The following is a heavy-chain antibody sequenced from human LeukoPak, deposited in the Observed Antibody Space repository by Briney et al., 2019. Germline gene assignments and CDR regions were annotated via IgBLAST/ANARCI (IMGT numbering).Heavy chain of an antibody. CDR3: AREPLGLRWSQSRGGNYFDY. Sequence: SETLSLTCTVSGCSISSGGYYWSWIRQHPGKGLEWIGYIYYSGSTYYNPSLKSRVTISVDTSKNQFSLKLSSVTAADTAVYYCAREPLGLRWSQSRGGNYFDYWGQGTLVTVSS. D-gene: IGHD4-23*01. V-gene: IGHV4-31*03. CDR2: IYYSGST. CDR1: GCSISSGGYY. J-gene: IGHJ4*02.